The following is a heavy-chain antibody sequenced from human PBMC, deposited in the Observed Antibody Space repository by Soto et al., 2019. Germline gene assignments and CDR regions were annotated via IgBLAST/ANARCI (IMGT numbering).Heavy chain of an antibody. CDR1: GFTFSSYA. CDR3: ARDSRAKGAGAFDI. D-gene: IGHD1-26*01. CDR2: ISYDGSNI. J-gene: IGHJ3*02. Sequence: QVQLVESGGGVVQPGRSLRLSCAASGFTFSSYAMHWVRQAPGKGLEWVAVISYDGSNIYYADSVKGRFTISRDNSKNTMYLQMNSLRAEDTAAHYCARDSRAKGAGAFDIWGLGTMVTVSS. V-gene: IGHV3-30-3*01.